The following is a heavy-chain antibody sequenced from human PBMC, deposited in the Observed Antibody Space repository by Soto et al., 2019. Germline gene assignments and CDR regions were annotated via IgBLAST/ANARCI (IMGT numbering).Heavy chain of an antibody. CDR3: ARRGNSDY. Sequence: QLQLQESGPGLVKPSETLSLTCTVSVDSFGSSDFYWGWIRRPPGRGLEWIGVFYSGGSTYYNPSLKSRVAISVDTSKNQFSLTLSSVTAADTAVYFCARRGNSDYWGQGTLVTVSS. CDR2: FYSGGST. CDR1: VDSFGSSDFY. J-gene: IGHJ4*02. D-gene: IGHD1-7*01. V-gene: IGHV4-39*01.